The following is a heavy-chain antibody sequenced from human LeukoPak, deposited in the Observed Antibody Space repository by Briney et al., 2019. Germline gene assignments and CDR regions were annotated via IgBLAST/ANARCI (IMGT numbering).Heavy chain of an antibody. CDR2: IWYDGSNK. D-gene: IGHD3-10*01. V-gene: IGHV3-33*08. CDR1: GFTFSSYS. CDR3: ARDMVRGVTPLDY. Sequence: GGSLRLSCAASGFTFSSYSMNWVRQAPAKGLEGVAVIWYDGSNKYYADSVKGRFTISRDNSKNTLYLQMNSLTAEDTAVYYCARDMVRGVTPLDYWGQGTLVTVSS. J-gene: IGHJ4*02.